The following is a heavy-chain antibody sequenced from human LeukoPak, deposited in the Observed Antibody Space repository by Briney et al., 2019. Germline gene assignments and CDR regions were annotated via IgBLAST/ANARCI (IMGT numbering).Heavy chain of an antibody. V-gene: IGHV3-7*01. CDR3: ARGAHKRDDYGGFFDY. CDR1: GFTFSSYW. D-gene: IGHD4-23*01. Sequence: PGGSLRLSCAASGFTFSSYWMSWVRQAPGKGLEWVAIIKQDGSEKYYVDSVKGRFTTSRDNAKNSLYLQMNSLRAEDTAVYYCARGAHKRDDYGGFFDYWGQKTLVTVSS. J-gene: IGHJ4*02. CDR2: IKQDGSEK.